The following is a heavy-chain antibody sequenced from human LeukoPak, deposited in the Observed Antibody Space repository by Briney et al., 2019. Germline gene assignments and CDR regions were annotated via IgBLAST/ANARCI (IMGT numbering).Heavy chain of an antibody. V-gene: IGHV4-34*01. CDR1: GGSFSGYY. J-gene: IGHJ4*02. CDR2: INHSGST. CDR3: VRGKDGYNNY. D-gene: IGHD5-24*01. Sequence: SETLSLTCAVYGGSFSGYYWNWIRQPPGKGLEWIGEINHSGSTNYNPSLKSRVTISVDTSKNQFSLKLISVTVEDTAVYYCVRGKDGYNNYWGQGTLVTVSS.